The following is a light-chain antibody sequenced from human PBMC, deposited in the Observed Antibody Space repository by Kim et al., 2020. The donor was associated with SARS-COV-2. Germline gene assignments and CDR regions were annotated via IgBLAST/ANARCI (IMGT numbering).Light chain of an antibody. J-gene: IGLJ3*02. CDR3: HSYDSTNHV. Sequence: GKMVTISCTRSSGRIASYFVQWYQQRPGSAPTIVIYEDNQRASGVPDRFSGSIDRSSNSASLTISGLTTEDEADYYCHSYDSTNHVFGGGTQLTVL. V-gene: IGLV6-57*03. CDR2: EDN. CDR1: SGRIASYF.